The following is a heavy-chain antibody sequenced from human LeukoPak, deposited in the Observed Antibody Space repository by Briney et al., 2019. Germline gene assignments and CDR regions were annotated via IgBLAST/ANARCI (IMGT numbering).Heavy chain of an antibody. CDR2: INPNSGGT. J-gene: IGHJ5*02. CDR1: GYTFTGYY. D-gene: IGHD2-15*01. V-gene: IGHV1-2*02. Sequence: ASVKASCKASGYTFTGYYMHWVRQAPGQGLEWMGWINPNSGGTNYAQKFQGRVTMTRDTSISTAYMELSRLRSDDTAVYYCARGAAGYCSGGSCLRAGWFDPWGQGTLVTVSS. CDR3: ARGAAGYCSGGSCLRAGWFDP.